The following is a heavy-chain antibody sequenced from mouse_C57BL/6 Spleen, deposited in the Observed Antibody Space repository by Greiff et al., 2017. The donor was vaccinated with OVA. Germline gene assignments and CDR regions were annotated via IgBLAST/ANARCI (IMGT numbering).Heavy chain of an antibody. J-gene: IGHJ4*01. CDR3: TDYYYGSRRDYYAMDY. V-gene: IGHV6-3*01. CDR2: IRLKSDNYAT. CDR1: GFTFSNYW. Sequence: EVQGVESGGGLVQPGGSMKLSCVASGFTFSNYWMNWVRQSPEKGLEWVAQIRLKSDNYATHYAESVKGRFTISRDDSKSSVYLQMNNLRAEDTGIYYCTDYYYGSRRDYYAMDYWGQGTSVTVSS. D-gene: IGHD1-1*01.